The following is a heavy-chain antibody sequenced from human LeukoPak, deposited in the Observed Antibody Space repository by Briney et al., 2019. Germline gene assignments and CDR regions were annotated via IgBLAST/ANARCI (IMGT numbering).Heavy chain of an antibody. V-gene: IGHV3-7*01. D-gene: IGHD3-3*01. CDR2: MKHDGSEK. CDR3: ARSPTYYDFWGGYKFIDY. Sequence: PGGSLRLSCAASGFTFSTYWMSWVRQAPGKGLEWVATMKHDGSEKYYVDSVKGRFIISRDNPKSSLYLQMNSLQAEDTAVYYCARSPTYYDFWGGYKFIDYWGQGTLVTVSS. CDR1: GFTFSTYW. J-gene: IGHJ4*02.